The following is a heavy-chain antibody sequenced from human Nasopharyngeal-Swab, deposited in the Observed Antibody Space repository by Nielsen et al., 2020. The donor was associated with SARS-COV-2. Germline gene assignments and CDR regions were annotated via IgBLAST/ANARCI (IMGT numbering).Heavy chain of an antibody. J-gene: IGHJ6*02. CDR3: AKDMGNYYGSTRMDV. CDR1: GFTFTSYA. V-gene: IGHV3-23*01. Sequence: GESLKISCAASGFTFTSYAINWVRQAPGKGLEWVSGISGSGDNTYYADSVRGRFTISRDNAKNTLYLQMNSLRPEDTALYYCAKDMGNYYGSTRMDVWGQGTTVTVSS. D-gene: IGHD3-10*01. CDR2: ISGSGDNT.